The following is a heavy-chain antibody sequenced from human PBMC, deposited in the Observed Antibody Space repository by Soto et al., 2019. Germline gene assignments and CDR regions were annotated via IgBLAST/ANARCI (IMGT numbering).Heavy chain of an antibody. J-gene: IGHJ4*02. D-gene: IGHD2-15*01. Sequence: PGGSLRLSCSASGFTFSSYAMHWVRQAPGKGLEWVAVISYDGSNKYYADSVKGRFTISRDNSKNTLYLQMNSLRAEDTAVYYCARMPYCSGGSCYSFHSHWGQGTPVTVSS. V-gene: IGHV3-30-3*01. CDR2: ISYDGSNK. CDR1: GFTFSSYA. CDR3: ARMPYCSGGSCYSFHSH.